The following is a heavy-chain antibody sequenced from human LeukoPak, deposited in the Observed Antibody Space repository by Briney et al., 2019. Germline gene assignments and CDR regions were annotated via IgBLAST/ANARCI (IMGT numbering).Heavy chain of an antibody. V-gene: IGHV5-10-1*01. CDR3: ARRPEYYGSGSYLSEYAFDI. J-gene: IGHJ3*02. D-gene: IGHD3-10*01. Sequence: GESLQISCKGSGYSFTSYWISWVRQMPGKGLEWMGRIDPSDSYTNYSPSFQGHVTISADKSISTAYLQWSSLKASDTAIYYCARRPEYYGSGSYLSEYAFDIWGQGTMATVSS. CDR2: IDPSDSYT. CDR1: GYSFTSYW.